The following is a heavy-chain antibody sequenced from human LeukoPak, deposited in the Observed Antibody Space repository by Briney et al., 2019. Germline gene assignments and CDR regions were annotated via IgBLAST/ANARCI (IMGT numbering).Heavy chain of an antibody. CDR1: GFTVSSNY. D-gene: IGHD3-22*01. Sequence: PGGSLRLSCAASGFTVSSNYMSWVRQAPGKGLEWVSVIYSGGSTYYADSVKGRFTISRDNSKNTLYLQMNSLRAEDTAVYYCARLDYYDSSGYLSYGPDYWGQGTLVTVSS. CDR3: ARLDYYDSSGYLSYGPDY. V-gene: IGHV3-66*01. J-gene: IGHJ4*02. CDR2: IYSGGST.